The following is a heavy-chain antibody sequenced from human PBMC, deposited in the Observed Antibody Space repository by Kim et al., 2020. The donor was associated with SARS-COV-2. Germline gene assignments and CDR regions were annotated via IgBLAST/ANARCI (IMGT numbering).Heavy chain of an antibody. Sequence: SEALSLTCTVSGYSISSGYYWGWIRQPPGKGLEWIGSIYHSGSTYYNPSLKSRVTISVDTSKNQFSLKLSSVTAADTAVYYCAREAEVAGTDYWGQGTLVTVSS. CDR1: GYSISSGYY. J-gene: IGHJ4*02. V-gene: IGHV4-38-2*02. CDR2: IYHSGST. D-gene: IGHD6-19*01. CDR3: AREAEVAGTDY.